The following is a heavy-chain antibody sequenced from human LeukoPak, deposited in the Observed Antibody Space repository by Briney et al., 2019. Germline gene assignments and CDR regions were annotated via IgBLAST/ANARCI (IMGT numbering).Heavy chain of an antibody. D-gene: IGHD3-22*01. CDR2: INPSSGST. J-gene: IGHJ5*02. CDR1: GYTFTSYY. Sequence: ASVKVSCKASGYTFTSYYMHWVRQAPGQGLEWMGIINPSSGSTSYAQKFQGRVTMTRDTSTSTVYMELSSLRSEDTAVYYCARAVLYDSSGYYRQFDPWGQGTLVTVSS. CDR3: ARAVLYDSSGYYRQFDP. V-gene: IGHV1-46*01.